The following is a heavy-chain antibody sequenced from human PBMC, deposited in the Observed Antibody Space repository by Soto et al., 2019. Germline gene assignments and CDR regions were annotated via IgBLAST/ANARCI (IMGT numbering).Heavy chain of an antibody. CDR3: AREYERWLQFGKQKGVHWFDP. Sequence: QVQLVQSGAEVKKPGSSVKVSCKASGGTFSSYAISWVRQAPGQGLEWMGGIIPIFGTANYAQMFQGRVTITADESTSTAYMELSSLRSEDTAVYYCAREYERWLQFGKQKGVHWFDPWGQGTLVTVSS. CDR2: IIPIFGTA. CDR1: GGTFSSYA. D-gene: IGHD5-12*01. J-gene: IGHJ5*02. V-gene: IGHV1-69*01.